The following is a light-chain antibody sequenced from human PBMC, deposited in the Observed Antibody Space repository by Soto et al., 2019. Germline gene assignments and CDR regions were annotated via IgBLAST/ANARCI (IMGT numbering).Light chain of an antibody. Sequence: MTQSPSSLSASVGDRVTITCRASQGISSYLAWYQQKPGKAPKLLIYAASTLQSGVPSRFSGSGSGTDFTLTISCLQSEDFATYYCQQYYSYPLTFGGGTKVDIK. CDR3: QQYYSYPLT. J-gene: IGKJ4*01. CDR1: QGISSY. V-gene: IGKV1-8*01. CDR2: AAS.